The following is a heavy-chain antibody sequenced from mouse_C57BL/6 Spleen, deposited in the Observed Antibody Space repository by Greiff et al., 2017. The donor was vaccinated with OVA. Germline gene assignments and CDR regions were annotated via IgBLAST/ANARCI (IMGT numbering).Heavy chain of an antibody. D-gene: IGHD2-2*01. CDR3: ARVNYGYDEAFDY. J-gene: IGHJ2*01. CDR2: INYDGSST. V-gene: IGHV5-16*01. Sequence: EVQLQESEGGLVQPGSSMKLSCTASGFTFSDYYMAWVRQVPEKGLEWVANINYDGSSTYYLDSLKSRFIISRDNAKNILYLQMSSLKSEDTATYYCARVNYGYDEAFDYWGQGTTLTVSS. CDR1: GFTFSDYY.